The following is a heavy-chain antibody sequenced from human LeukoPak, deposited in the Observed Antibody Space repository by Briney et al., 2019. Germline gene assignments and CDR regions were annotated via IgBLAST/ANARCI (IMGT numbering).Heavy chain of an antibody. Sequence: GGSLRLSCAASGFTFSSHAMHWVRQAPGKGLEWVAVISYDGSNKYYADSVKGRFTISRDNSKNTLYLQMNSLRAEDTAVYYCITTERDRDYWGQGTLATVSS. CDR3: ITTERDRDY. CDR1: GFTFSSHA. V-gene: IGHV3-30-3*01. CDR2: ISYDGSNK. J-gene: IGHJ4*02. D-gene: IGHD4-11*01.